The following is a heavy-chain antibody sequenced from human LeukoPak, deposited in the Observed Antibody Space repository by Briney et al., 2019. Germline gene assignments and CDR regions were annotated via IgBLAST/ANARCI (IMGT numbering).Heavy chain of an antibody. CDR3: ARDWVSITMVRDSSDY. Sequence: ASVKVSCKASGYTFTSYGISWVRQAPGQGLEWMGWINANTGNPTYAQGFTGRFVFSLDTSVSTAYLQISSLKAEDTAVYYCARDWVSITMVRDSSDYWGQGTLVTVSS. J-gene: IGHJ4*02. CDR1: GYTFTSYG. CDR2: INANTGNP. D-gene: IGHD3-10*01. V-gene: IGHV7-4-1*02.